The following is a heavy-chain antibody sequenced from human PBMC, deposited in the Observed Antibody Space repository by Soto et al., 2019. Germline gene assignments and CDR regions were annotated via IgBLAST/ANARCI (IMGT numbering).Heavy chain of an antibody. CDR3: ARFWSGSYGLDV. Sequence: PSETLSLTCTVSGDSISTYSWNWIRQPPGRGLEWIGYIYYSGSASYNPSLESRISISIDTSKNQFSLRLRSVTAADTAMYYCARFWSGSYGLDVWGQGTTVTV. CDR2: IYYSGSA. D-gene: IGHD3-3*01. J-gene: IGHJ6*02. V-gene: IGHV4-59*01. CDR1: GDSISTYS.